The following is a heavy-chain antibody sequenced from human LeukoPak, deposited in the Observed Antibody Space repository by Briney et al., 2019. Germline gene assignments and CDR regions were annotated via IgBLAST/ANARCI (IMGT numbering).Heavy chain of an antibody. V-gene: IGHV5-51*01. D-gene: IGHD3-10*01. CDR2: IYPGNSDT. Sequence: GESLNISCKGPGSSFTNHWIGWVRQMPGKGLEWMGIIYPGNSDTRYSPSFQGQVSISADKSISTAYLQWSSLKASDTAMYYCAIVFMLRGASPGAFDYWGQGTLVTVSS. CDR3: AIVFMLRGASPGAFDY. CDR1: GSSFTNHW. J-gene: IGHJ4*02.